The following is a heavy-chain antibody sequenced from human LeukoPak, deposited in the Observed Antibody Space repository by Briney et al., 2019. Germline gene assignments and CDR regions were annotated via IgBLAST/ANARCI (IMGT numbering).Heavy chain of an antibody. CDR3: ASEGEYYYENSGYCPEDY. CDR2: IYQGGST. V-gene: IGHV3-66*01. CDR1: TFTVASNY. J-gene: IGHJ4*02. Sequence: GGSLRLSCAVSTFTVASNYMSWVRQTPGKGLVWVSDIYQGGSTYYSDSVKGRFTISRDNAKNTLYLQMNSLRAEDTAVYHCASEGEYYYENSGYCPEDYWGQGTLVTVSS. D-gene: IGHD3-22*01.